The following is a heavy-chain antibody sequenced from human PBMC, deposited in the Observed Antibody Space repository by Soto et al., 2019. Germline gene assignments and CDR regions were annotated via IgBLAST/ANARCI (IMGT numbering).Heavy chain of an antibody. CDR2: ISGSGGST. J-gene: IGHJ4*02. V-gene: IGHV3-23*01. CDR3: AKCHSKKYYDFYDV. CDR1: GFTFRGHG. D-gene: IGHD3-3*01. Sequence: PGGPLRLSCGVSGFTFRGHGVSWVLQAPGKGLEWVSAISGSGGSTYYADSVKGRFTISRDNSKNTLYLQMNSLRAEDTAVYYCAKCHSKKYYDFYDVWGQGTLVTVSS.